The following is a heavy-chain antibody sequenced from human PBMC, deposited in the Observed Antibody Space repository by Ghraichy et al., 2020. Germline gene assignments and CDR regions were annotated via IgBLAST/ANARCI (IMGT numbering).Heavy chain of an antibody. J-gene: IGHJ4*02. V-gene: IGHV4-4*07. Sequence: GSLSLTCTVSGGSISSYYWSWIRQPAGKGLEWIGRIYTSGTTNYNPSLKSRVTMSVDTSKNQFSLKLTSMTAADTAVYYCARATLATYFFDHWGQGTLVTVSS. CDR2: IYTSGTT. CDR3: ARATLATYFFDH. CDR1: GGSISSYY.